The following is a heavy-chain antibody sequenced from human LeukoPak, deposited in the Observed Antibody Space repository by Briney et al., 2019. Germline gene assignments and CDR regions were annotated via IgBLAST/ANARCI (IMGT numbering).Heavy chain of an antibody. D-gene: IGHD7-27*01. CDR3: AIDPNWGTHS. CDR1: GFTFSTYT. V-gene: IGHV3-23*01. Sequence: GGSLRLSCAASGFTFSTYTMYWVRRPPGKRLEWVSIIGSSGGGIHYADSVKGRFTISRDNSKNALYLQMNSLRVEDTAVYYCAIDPNWGTHSWGQGVLVTVFS. CDR2: IGSSGGGI. J-gene: IGHJ4*02.